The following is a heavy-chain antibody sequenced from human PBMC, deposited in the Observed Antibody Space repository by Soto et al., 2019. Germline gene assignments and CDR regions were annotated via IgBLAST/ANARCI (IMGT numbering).Heavy chain of an antibody. CDR3: ANSRDYGDYVGMDV. D-gene: IGHD4-17*01. CDR2: ISSSGSNI. CDR1: GFTFSDYY. J-gene: IGHJ6*02. Sequence: GGSLRLSCAASGFTFSDYYMSWIRQAPGKGLEWVSYISSSGSNIYYADSVKGRFTISRDNSKNTLYLQMNSLRAEDTAVYYCANSRDYGDYVGMDVWGQGTTVTVSS. V-gene: IGHV3-11*04.